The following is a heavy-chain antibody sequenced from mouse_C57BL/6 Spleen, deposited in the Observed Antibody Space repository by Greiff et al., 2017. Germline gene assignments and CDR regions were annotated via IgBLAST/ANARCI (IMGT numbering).Heavy chain of an antibody. CDR3: ANGSSPYWYFDV. CDR1: GFSLTSYG. CDR2: IWSGGST. Sequence: QVQLQQSGPGLVQPSQSLSITCTVSGFSLTSYGVHWVRQSPGKGLEWLGVIWSGGSTDYNAAFISRLSISKDNSKSQVFFKMNSLQADDTAIYYCANGSSPYWYFDVWGTGTTVTVSS. D-gene: IGHD1-1*01. V-gene: IGHV2-2*01. J-gene: IGHJ1*03.